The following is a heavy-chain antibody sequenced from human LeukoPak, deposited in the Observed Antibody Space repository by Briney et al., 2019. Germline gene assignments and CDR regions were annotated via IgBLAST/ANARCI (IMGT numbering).Heavy chain of an antibody. CDR3: ARGRMATIRPPDY. CDR1: GFTFSSYS. V-gene: IGHV3-48*04. Sequence: HPGGSLRLSCAASGFTFSSYSMNWVRQAPGKGLEWVSYISSSSSTIYFADSVKGRFTISRDNAKNSLYLQMNSLRAEDTAVYYCARGRMATIRPPDYWGQGTLVTVSS. CDR2: ISSSSSTI. D-gene: IGHD5-24*01. J-gene: IGHJ4*02.